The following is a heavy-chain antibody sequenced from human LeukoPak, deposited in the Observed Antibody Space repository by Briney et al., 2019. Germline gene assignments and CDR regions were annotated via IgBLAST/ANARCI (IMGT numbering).Heavy chain of an antibody. CDR3: ARGNLGYDILTGYSPENWFDP. Sequence: ASVKVSCKASGYTFTSYDTNWVRQATGQGLEWMGWMNPNSGNTGYAQKFQGRVTMTRNTSISTAYMELSSLRSEDTAVYYCARGNLGYDILTGYSPENWFDPWGQGTLVTVSS. J-gene: IGHJ5*02. V-gene: IGHV1-8*01. CDR2: MNPNSGNT. CDR1: GYTFTSYD. D-gene: IGHD3-9*01.